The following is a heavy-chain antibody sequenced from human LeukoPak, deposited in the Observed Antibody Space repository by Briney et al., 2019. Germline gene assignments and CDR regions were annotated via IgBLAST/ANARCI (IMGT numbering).Heavy chain of an antibody. CDR1: GGSISSYY. J-gene: IGHJ4*02. V-gene: IGHV4-59*08. CDR3: ARQVIVGATRRPFNY. CDR2: IYYSGST. Sequence: SETLSLTCTVSGGSISSYYWSWIRQPPGKGLEWIGYIYYSGSTNYNPSLKSRVTISVDTSKNQFSLKLNSVTAADTAVYYCARQVIVGATRRPFNYWGQGTLVTVSS. D-gene: IGHD1-26*01.